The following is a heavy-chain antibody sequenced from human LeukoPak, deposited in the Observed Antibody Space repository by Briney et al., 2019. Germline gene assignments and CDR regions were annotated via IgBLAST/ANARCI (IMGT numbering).Heavy chain of an antibody. CDR1: GFTFSSYA. CDR2: ISGSGGST. J-gene: IGHJ4*02. D-gene: IGHD3-10*01. V-gene: IGHV3-23*01. CDR3: AKARTATLWFGELLGY. Sequence: GGSLRLSCAASGFTFSSYAMSWVRQAPGKGLEWGSAISGSGGSTYYADSVKGRFTISRDNSKNTLYLQMNSLRAEDTAVYYCAKARTATLWFGELLGYWGQGTLVTVSS.